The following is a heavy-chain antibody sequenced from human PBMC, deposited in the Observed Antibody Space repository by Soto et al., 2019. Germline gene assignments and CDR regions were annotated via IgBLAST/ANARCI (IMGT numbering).Heavy chain of an antibody. J-gene: IGHJ4*02. D-gene: IGHD2-8*02. CDR3: VSDVQHWWEYATGGFDY. Sequence: QIQLVQSGPEVKKPGASVRLSCKASGYSFVSHGISWVRQAPGQGLEWMAWIGPYKGGTKYAQRHQGRGTVTTDTHTSSVYIELRNLGPCDTAVYYCVSDVQHWWEYATGGFDYWGQGTLVAVSS. V-gene: IGHV1-18*04. CDR1: GYSFVSHG. CDR2: IGPYKGGT.